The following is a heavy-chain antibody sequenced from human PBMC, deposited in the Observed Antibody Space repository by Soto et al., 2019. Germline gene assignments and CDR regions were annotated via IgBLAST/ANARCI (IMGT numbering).Heavy chain of an antibody. CDR2: IYYSGST. D-gene: IGHD6-19*01. Sequence: SETLSLTCTVSGGSISSSSYYWGWIRQPPGKGLEWIGSIYYSGSTYYNPSLKSRVTISVDTSKNQFSLKLSSVTAADTAVYYCARRDDSSGWYLNWFDPWGQGTLVTVSS. CDR1: GGSISSSSYY. V-gene: IGHV4-39*01. CDR3: ARRDDSSGWYLNWFDP. J-gene: IGHJ5*02.